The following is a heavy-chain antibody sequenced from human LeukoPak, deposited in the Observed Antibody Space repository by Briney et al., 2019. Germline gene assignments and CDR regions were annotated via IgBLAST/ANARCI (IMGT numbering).Heavy chain of an antibody. V-gene: IGHV4-61*02. J-gene: IGHJ4*02. D-gene: IGHD6-13*01. CDR2: INVSGST. CDR3: ARESRYSSLYDY. CDR1: GASIGSRGYY. Sequence: SQTLSLTCTVSGASIGSRGYYWRWIRQPAGKGLEWIGRINVSGSTKYNPSLKSRVSISVDMSRNQFSLKLSSVTAADTAVYYCARESRYSSLYDYWGQGTLVTVSS.